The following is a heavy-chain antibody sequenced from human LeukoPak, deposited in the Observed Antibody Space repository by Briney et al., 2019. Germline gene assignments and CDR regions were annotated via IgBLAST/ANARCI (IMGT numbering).Heavy chain of an antibody. Sequence: PGGSLRLSCAASGFTFSSNYMNWVRQAPGQGLEWVSVINSGGSTHYADSVKGRFTISRDNSKNTLYLQMNSLRAEDTAVYYCARDLYYYGSGSDNFLYYWGQGTLVTVSS. V-gene: IGHV3-53*01. CDR2: INSGGST. D-gene: IGHD3-10*01. J-gene: IGHJ4*02. CDR3: ARDLYYYGSGSDNFLYY. CDR1: GFTFSSNY.